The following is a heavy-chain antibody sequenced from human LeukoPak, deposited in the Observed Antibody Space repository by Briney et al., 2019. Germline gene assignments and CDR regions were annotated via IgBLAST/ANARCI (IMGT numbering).Heavy chain of an antibody. Sequence: PRGSLRLSCAASGFSLRSYAMHWVRQAPGKGLEYVSAISSNGGSTFYVNSVEGRFTISRDNSKNTLYLQMGSLRAEDMAVYYCARAPYSGSYSDYWGQGTLVTVSS. CDR2: ISSNGGST. CDR1: GFSLRSYA. V-gene: IGHV3-64*01. D-gene: IGHD1-26*01. J-gene: IGHJ4*02. CDR3: ARAPYSGSYSDY.